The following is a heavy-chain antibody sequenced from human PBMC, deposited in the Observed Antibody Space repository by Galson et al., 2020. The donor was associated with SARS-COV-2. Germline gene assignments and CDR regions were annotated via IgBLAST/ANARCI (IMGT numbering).Heavy chain of an antibody. J-gene: IGHJ6*02. CDR3: AKYQRWLHFSYYYVMDG. Sequence: GGSMRLSCAASGFTFSSYWMSWVRQAPGKGLEWVAKIKQDGSEKYYVESVKGRFTISRDNAKNSLYLQMNSLRAEDTAVYYCAKYQRWLHFSYYYVMDGCGEGTVVTVS. CDR1: GFTFSSYW. D-gene: IGHD2-2*01. V-gene: IGHV3-7*01. CDR2: IKQDGSEK.